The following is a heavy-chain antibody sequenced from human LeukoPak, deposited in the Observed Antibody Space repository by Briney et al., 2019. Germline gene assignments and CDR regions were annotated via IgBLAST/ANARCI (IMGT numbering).Heavy chain of an antibody. CDR3: ARVGNAAAGLDY. J-gene: IGHJ4*02. Sequence: GGSLRLSCAASGFTFSSYAMHWVRQAPGKGLEWVAVISYDGSNKYYADSVKGRFTISRDNSKNTLYLQMNSLRAEDTAVYYCARVGNAAAGLDYWGQGTLVTVSS. CDR1: GFTFSSYA. V-gene: IGHV3-30-3*01. D-gene: IGHD6-13*01. CDR2: ISYDGSNK.